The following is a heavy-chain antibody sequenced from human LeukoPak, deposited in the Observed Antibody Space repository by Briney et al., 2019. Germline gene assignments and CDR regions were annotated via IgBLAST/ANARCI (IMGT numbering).Heavy chain of an antibody. D-gene: IGHD3-9*01. CDR1: GGSFSGYY. CDR3: ARATNYDILTGYLGSIDY. CDR2: INHSGST. J-gene: IGHJ4*02. Sequence: PSETLSLTCAVYGGSFSGYYWSWIRQPPGKGLEWIGEINHSGSTNYSPSLKSRVTISVDTSKNQFSLKLSSVTAADTAVYYCARATNYDILTGYLGSIDYWGQGTLVTVSS. V-gene: IGHV4-34*01.